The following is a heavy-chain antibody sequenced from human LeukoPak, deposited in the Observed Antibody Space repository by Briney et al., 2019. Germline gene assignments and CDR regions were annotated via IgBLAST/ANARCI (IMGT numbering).Heavy chain of an antibody. CDR2: FKRKTDGGTI. J-gene: IGHJ4*02. V-gene: IGHV3-15*01. D-gene: IGHD1-26*01. CDR3: AAGLGASDFDY. Sequence: PGGSLRLSCAGSGFTFREAWMSWVRQAPGKGLEWVGRFKRKTDGGTIDYAAPVKGRFTISRDDSKSTLYLQIDGLKIEDTAVYYCAAGLGASDFDYWGQGTLVTVSS. CDR1: GFTFREAW.